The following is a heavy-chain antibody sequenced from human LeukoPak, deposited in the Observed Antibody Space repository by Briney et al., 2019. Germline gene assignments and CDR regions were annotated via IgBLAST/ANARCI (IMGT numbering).Heavy chain of an antibody. J-gene: IGHJ3*02. CDR2: ISWNSGLI. CDR3: AREGLTTTPNNAFDI. CDR1: GFTFDDYA. Sequence: GGSLRLSCAASGFTFDDYAMHWVRQAPGKGLEWVSGISWNSGLIGYADSVKGRFTISRDNAKNSLYLQMNSLRVEDTAVYYCAREGLTTTPNNAFDIWGQGTMVTVSS. V-gene: IGHV3-9*01. D-gene: IGHD1-1*01.